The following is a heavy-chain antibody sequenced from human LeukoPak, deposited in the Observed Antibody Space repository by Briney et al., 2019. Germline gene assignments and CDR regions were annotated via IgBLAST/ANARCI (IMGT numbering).Heavy chain of an antibody. V-gene: IGHV4-59*01. CDR2: IYYSGST. CDR3: ASYSYGDYGYGY. D-gene: IGHD4-17*01. CDR1: GGSISSYY. Sequence: SETLSLTCTVSGGSISSYYWSWIRQPPGKGLEWIGYIYYSGSTNYNPSLKSRVNISVDTSKNQFSLKLSSVTAADTAVYYCASYSYGDYGYGYWGQGTLVTVAS. J-gene: IGHJ4*02.